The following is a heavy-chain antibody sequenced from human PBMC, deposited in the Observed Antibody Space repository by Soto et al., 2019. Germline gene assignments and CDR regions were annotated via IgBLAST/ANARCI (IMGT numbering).Heavy chain of an antibody. CDR3: ARQFKADSSGYYYESSYRIQVDY. D-gene: IGHD3-22*01. Sequence: SETLSLTCTVSGGSISSSSYYWGWIRQPPGKGLEWIGSIYYSGSTYYNPSLKSRVTISVDTSKNQFSLKLSSVTAADTAVYYCARQFKADSSGYYYESSYRIQVDYWGQGTLVTVSS. J-gene: IGHJ4*02. V-gene: IGHV4-39*01. CDR1: GGSISSSSYY. CDR2: IYYSGST.